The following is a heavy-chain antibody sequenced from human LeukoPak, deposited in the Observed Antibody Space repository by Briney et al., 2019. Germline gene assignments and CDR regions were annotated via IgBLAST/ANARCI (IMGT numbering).Heavy chain of an antibody. CDR1: GYTFTSYY. CDR2: INPSGGST. V-gene: IGHV1-46*01. Sequence: ASVKVSCKASGYTFTSYYMHWVRQAPGQGLEWMGIINPSGGSTSYAQKFQGRVTITADESTSTAYMELSSLRSEDTAVYYCARDGELGGQTPFDPWGQGTLVTVSS. D-gene: IGHD3-10*01. CDR3: ARDGELGGQTPFDP. J-gene: IGHJ5*02.